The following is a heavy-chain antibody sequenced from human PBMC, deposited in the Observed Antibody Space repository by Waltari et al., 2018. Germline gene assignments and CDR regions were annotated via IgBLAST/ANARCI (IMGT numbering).Heavy chain of an antibody. CDR3: ARGGSVGATRRDAFDI. Sequence: QVQLVQSGAEVKKPGASVKVSCKASGYTFTSYDINWVRQATGQGLEWMGWMNPNSGNTGYATKFQGRVTITRNTSISTAYMELSSLRSEDTAVYYCARGGSVGATRRDAFDIWGQGTMVTVSS. CDR2: MNPNSGNT. CDR1: GYTFTSYD. D-gene: IGHD1-26*01. J-gene: IGHJ3*02. V-gene: IGHV1-8*03.